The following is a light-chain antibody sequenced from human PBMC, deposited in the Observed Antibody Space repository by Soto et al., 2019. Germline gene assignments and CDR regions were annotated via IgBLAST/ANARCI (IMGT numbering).Light chain of an antibody. J-gene: IGKJ4*01. Sequence: DIQMTQSPSSVSASVGDRVTITCRASQDISSWVAWYQQKPGKAPKLLISAASSLQSGVPRRFSGSGSGTDFTLIISSXQPEDFPTYFCQQGDSFPFTFGGGTKV. CDR3: QQGDSFPFT. CDR1: QDISSW. V-gene: IGKV1-12*01. CDR2: AAS.